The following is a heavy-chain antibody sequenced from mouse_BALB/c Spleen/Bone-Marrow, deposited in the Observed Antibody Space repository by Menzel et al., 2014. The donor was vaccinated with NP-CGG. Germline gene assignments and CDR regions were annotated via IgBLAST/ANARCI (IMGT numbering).Heavy chain of an antibody. CDR1: GFTFSSFG. CDR3: ARLAPPAY. J-gene: IGHJ3*01. CDR2: ISSGSSTI. V-gene: IGHV5-17*02. Sequence: EVQLVESGGGLVQPGGSRKLSCAASGFTFSSFGMHWVRQAPEKGLEWVAYISSGSSTIYYADTVKGRFTISRDNPKNTLFLQMTSLRSEDTAMYYCARLAPPAYWGQGTLVTVSA.